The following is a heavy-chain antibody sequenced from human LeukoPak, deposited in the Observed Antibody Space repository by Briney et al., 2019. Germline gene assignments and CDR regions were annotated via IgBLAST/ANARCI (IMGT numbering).Heavy chain of an antibody. CDR2: ISINGISP. J-gene: IGHJ6*02. CDR1: GFTFSDFA. CDR3: VRAHSIHNYHYGIDV. Sequence: GGSLRLSCAASGFTFSDFAMHWLRQAPGKGLEYVSTISINGISPYYANSVKGRFTISRDNSKNTLYLQMGSLRADDTAVYYCVRAHSIHNYHYGIDVWGHGTTVTVSS. D-gene: IGHD3-3*01. V-gene: IGHV3-64*01.